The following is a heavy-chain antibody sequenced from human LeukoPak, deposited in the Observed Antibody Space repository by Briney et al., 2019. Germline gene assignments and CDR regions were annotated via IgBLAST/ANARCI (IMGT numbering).Heavy chain of an antibody. CDR1: VGSFSGYY. Sequence: SETLSLTCALYVGSFSGYYWSWIRQPPGKGLEWIGEINHSGGTNYNPSLKSRVTISVDTSKNQFSLKLSSVTAADTAVYYCARGEVRCSSTSCYVGWFDPWGQGTLVTVSS. D-gene: IGHD2-2*01. V-gene: IGHV4-34*01. J-gene: IGHJ5*02. CDR2: INHSGGT. CDR3: ARGEVRCSSTSCYVGWFDP.